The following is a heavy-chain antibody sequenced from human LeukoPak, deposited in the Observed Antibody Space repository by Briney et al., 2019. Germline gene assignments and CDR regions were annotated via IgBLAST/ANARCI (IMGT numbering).Heavy chain of an antibody. J-gene: IGHJ4*02. Sequence: GGSLRLSCEVSGFTFDNNDMHCVRQTTGKGLEWVSAIGSAGYTYYADSVRGRFTITRDNAKQSLYLQMNSLRVEDTAVYHCVRQPDSARYGFDYWGRGTQVTVSS. V-gene: IGHV3-13*01. D-gene: IGHD1-14*01. CDR1: GFTFDNND. CDR2: IGSAGYT. CDR3: VRQPDSARYGFDY.